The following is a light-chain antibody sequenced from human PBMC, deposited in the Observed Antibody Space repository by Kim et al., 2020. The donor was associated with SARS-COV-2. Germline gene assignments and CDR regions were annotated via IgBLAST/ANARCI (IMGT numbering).Light chain of an antibody. V-gene: IGKV3-11*01. CDR1: QGVSSY. Sequence: LSPGERATPPCRASQGVSSYLAWYQQKPGQAPRLLINDASTRATGNPARCSGSGSGTDFTLTISSLEPEDFAVYYCQQRSNWPRTFGQGTKVDIK. CDR3: QQRSNWPRT. CDR2: DAS. J-gene: IGKJ1*01.